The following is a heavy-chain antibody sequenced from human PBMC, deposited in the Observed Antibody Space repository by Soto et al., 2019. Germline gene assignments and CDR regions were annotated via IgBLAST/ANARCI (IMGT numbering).Heavy chain of an antibody. CDR1: GFTFSTFG. CDR3: AKESGIGIAAAGICGDCSEFDY. Sequence: GGSLRLSCAASGFTFSTFGMHWVRQAPGKGLEWVAVISYDGTYKYYADSVKGRFAISRDNSKDTLYLQMSSLRAEDTALYYCAKESGIGIAAAGICGDCSEFDYWGQGTRVTVSS. D-gene: IGHD6-13*01. V-gene: IGHV3-30*18. CDR2: ISYDGTYK. J-gene: IGHJ4*02.